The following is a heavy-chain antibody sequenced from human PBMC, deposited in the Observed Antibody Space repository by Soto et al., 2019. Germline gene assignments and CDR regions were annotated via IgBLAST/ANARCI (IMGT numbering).Heavy chain of an antibody. D-gene: IGHD2-2*01. Sequence: PGGSLRLSCTVSGFTFGSHAMSWVRQAPGKGLECVSGISGSGGTTFYADSVKGRFTISRADSKNTLYLQMNSLKTEDTAVYYCTTGGSAMARNHYWGQGTPVTVSS. CDR2: ISGSGGTT. V-gene: IGHV3-23*01. CDR3: TTGGSAMARNHY. CDR1: GFTFGSHA. J-gene: IGHJ4*02.